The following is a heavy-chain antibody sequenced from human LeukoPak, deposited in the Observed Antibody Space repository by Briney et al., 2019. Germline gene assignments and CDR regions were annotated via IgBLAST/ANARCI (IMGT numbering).Heavy chain of an antibody. CDR1: GGTFSSYA. D-gene: IGHD3-22*01. J-gene: IGHJ4*02. CDR2: ISANNGNT. CDR3: ARGYYYDSSGYSTEDN. V-gene: IGHV1-18*01. Sequence: ASVKVSCKASGGTFSSYAISWVRQAPGQGLEWMGWISANNGNTNYAQKFQGRVTMTTDTSTTTAYMELRSLRSDDTAVYYCARGYYYDSSGYSTEDNWGQGTLVTVSS.